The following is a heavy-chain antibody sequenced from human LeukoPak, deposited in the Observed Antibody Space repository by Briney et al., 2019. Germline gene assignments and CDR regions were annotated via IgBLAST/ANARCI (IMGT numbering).Heavy chain of an antibody. V-gene: IGHV3-66*01. D-gene: IGHD4-23*01. CDR3: ARDPPDYGGNSGY. J-gene: IGHJ4*02. CDR2: IYSGGST. Sequence: GGSLRLSCAASGFTVSSDYMTWVRQAPAKGLEWVSVIYSGGSTYYADSVKGRFTISRDNSKNTLYLQMNSLRAEDTAVYYCARDPPDYGGNSGYWGQGTLVTVSS. CDR1: GFTVSSDY.